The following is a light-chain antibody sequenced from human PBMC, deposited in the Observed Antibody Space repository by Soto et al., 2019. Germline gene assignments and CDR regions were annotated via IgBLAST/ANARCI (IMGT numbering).Light chain of an antibody. J-gene: IGKJ1*01. CDR2: DAS. Sequence: ESVLTQSPATLSLSPGERAALSCRASQRISGYLAGYQQKPGQAPRRLIYDASNRATGIPVRFSGSRSGADYTLTISSREAEDFTVYYCQQRSYLPWTFGQGTKVDI. CDR1: QRISGY. V-gene: IGKV3-11*01. CDR3: QQRSYLPWT.